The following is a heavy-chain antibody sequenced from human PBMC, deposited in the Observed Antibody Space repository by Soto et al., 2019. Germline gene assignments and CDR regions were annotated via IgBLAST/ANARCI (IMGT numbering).Heavy chain of an antibody. Sequence: QVQLQESGPGLVKPSQTLSLTCTVSGGSISSGSYYWSWIRQHPGKGLEWIGYIYYSGSTYYNPALQSRVPISLDTSKNQFSLKLSSLTAADTAVYYCARATTVTTDYWGQGTLVTVSS. CDR3: ARATTVTTDY. V-gene: IGHV4-31*03. J-gene: IGHJ4*02. D-gene: IGHD4-17*01. CDR2: IYYSGST. CDR1: GGSISSGSYY.